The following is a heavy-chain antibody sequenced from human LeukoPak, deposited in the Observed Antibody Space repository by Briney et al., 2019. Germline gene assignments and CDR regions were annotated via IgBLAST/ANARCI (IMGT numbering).Heavy chain of an antibody. CDR2: IIPIFGTA. D-gene: IGHD2-15*01. Sequence: ASVKVSCKASGGTFSSYAISWVRQAPGQGLEWMGGIIPIFGTANYAQKFQGRVTITADESTSTAYMELSSLRSEDTAVYYCARDPIPETVVVAATRSRWKPFDYWGQGTLVTVSS. CDR1: GGTFSSYA. CDR3: ARDPIPETVVVAATRSRWKPFDY. V-gene: IGHV1-69*13. J-gene: IGHJ4*02.